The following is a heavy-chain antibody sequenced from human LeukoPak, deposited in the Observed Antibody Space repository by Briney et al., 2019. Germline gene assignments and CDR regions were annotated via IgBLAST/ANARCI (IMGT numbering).Heavy chain of an antibody. CDR2: FGRSGAGT. J-gene: IGHJ4*02. V-gene: IGHV3-23*01. Sequence: SGGSLRLSCAASGFTFAGCAMSWVRQAPGKGLEWVSTFGRSGAGTFYADSVKGRFTISRDNSRNTLYLQMNSLRAEDTAVYYCAKGDSSGSNYFAYWGQGALVTVSS. D-gene: IGHD6-19*01. CDR3: AKGDSSGSNYFAY. CDR1: GFTFAGCA.